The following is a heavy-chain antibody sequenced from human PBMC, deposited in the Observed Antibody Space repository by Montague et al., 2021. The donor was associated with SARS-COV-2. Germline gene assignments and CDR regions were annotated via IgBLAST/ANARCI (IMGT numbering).Heavy chain of an antibody. J-gene: IGHJ4*02. V-gene: IGHV4-59*01. CDR3: ARAQNTCFIANCVNYFEV. D-gene: IGHD1-1*01. CDR1: GGSISSYY. CDR2: VHYTGST. Sequence: ETLSLTCEVSGGSISSYYWSWIRQSPGKGLEWIGYVHYTGSTKYNPSLKTRVTLSLDTPKNRFSLKLSSVTAADTAVYYCARAQNTCFIANCVNYFEVWGLGALVTVSS.